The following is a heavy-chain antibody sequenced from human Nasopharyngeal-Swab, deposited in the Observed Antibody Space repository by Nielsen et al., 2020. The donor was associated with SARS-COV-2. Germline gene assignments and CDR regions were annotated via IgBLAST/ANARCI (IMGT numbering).Heavy chain of an antibody. CDR2: ISYDGHIK. CDR1: GFTFSSYA. D-gene: IGHD5-12*01. J-gene: IGHJ4*02. V-gene: IGHV3-30*04. CDR3: ARDGRGYDYGGGLD. Sequence: GGSLRLSCAASGFTFSSYAMHWVRQAPGKGLEWVALISYDGHIKYFADSVKGRLTISRENYKNTLYLQMNSLRADDTAVYYCARDGRGYDYGGGLDWGQGTLVTVSS.